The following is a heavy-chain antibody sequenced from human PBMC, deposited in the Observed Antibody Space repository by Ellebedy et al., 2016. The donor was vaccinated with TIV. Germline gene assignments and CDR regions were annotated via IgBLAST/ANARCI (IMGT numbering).Heavy chain of an antibody. J-gene: IGHJ4*02. CDR2: ISAFTGNT. D-gene: IGHD6-6*01. CDR3: ARGLPPYSSSCDY. Sequence: ASVKVSXKASGDTFTTYGISWVRQAPGQGLEWMGWISAFTGNTNFAQKFQGRVTMTTDTSTNTAYMELSTLRSDDTAVYYCARGLPPYSSSCDYWGQGTLVSVS. V-gene: IGHV1-18*01. CDR1: GDTFTTYG.